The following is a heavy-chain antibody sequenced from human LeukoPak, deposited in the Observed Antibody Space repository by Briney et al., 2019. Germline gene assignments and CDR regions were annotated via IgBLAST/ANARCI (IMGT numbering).Heavy chain of an antibody. CDR1: GFTFSTYS. Sequence: GGSLRLSCAAPGFTFSTYSMNWVRQPPGKGLECVSYIRSSSPNTYYADSLKGRFTISRDNAKNSLYLQMNSLRAEDTAVYYCARADYGSGSYDYWGQGTLVTVSS. CDR2: IRSSSPNT. J-gene: IGHJ4*02. D-gene: IGHD3-10*01. CDR3: ARADYGSGSYDY. V-gene: IGHV3-48*01.